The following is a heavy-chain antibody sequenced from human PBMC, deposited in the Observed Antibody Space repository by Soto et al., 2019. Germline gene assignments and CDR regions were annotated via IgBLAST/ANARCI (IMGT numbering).Heavy chain of an antibody. CDR2: INSDGSST. Sequence: EVPLVESGGGLVQPGGSLRLSCAASGFTFSSYWMHWVRQAPGKGLVWVSRINSDGSSTSYADSVKGRFTISRDNAKNTLYLQMNSLRAEDTAVYYCASLTVTTGGWYFDLWGRGTLVTVSS. D-gene: IGHD4-17*01. CDR3: ASLTVTTGGWYFDL. V-gene: IGHV3-74*01. CDR1: GFTFSSYW. J-gene: IGHJ2*01.